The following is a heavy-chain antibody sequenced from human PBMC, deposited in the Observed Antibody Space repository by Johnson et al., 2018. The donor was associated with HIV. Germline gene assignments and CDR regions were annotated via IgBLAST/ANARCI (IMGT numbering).Heavy chain of an antibody. V-gene: IGHV3-30*04. CDR3: ASSAPGLLPNDAFDI. Sequence: QVQLVESGGGVVQPGRSLRLSCAASGFTFSSYAMHWVRQAPGKGLEWVAVISYDGSNKYYADSVKGRFTIPRDNSKNTLYLQMNSLGAEDPAVYYCASSAPGLLPNDAFDIWGQGTMVTVSS. CDR2: ISYDGSNK. J-gene: IGHJ3*02. CDR1: GFTFSSYA. D-gene: IGHD2-15*01.